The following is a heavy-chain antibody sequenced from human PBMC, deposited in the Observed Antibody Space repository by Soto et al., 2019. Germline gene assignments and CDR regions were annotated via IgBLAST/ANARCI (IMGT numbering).Heavy chain of an antibody. D-gene: IGHD3-10*01. V-gene: IGHV4-30-4*08. Sequence: VLLQASGPGVVRPSQTLSLTCTVSGESISNPHYHWSWFRQTPGKGLEWIGYISYTGSTFYISSLESRVTMAVDTSTDGFSLRLPSVTAADTAVYYCAATLRGVLFDPCVQGTLVTLSS. CDR2: ISYTGST. J-gene: IGHJ5*02. CDR1: GESISNPHYH. CDR3: AATLRGVLFDP.